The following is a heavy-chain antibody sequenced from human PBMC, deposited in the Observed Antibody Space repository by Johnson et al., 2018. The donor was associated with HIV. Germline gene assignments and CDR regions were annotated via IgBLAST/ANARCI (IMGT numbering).Heavy chain of an antibody. CDR1: QFTFSTYY. V-gene: IGHV3-25*03. Sequence: VQLVESGGGLAKPAWSPRLSCAASQFTFSTYYMNCVRQAPGSALELVGQVNPSGGSTYLIDSGKDRFNPSRDNAKNTLHLQMNSLKTEDTAVYYCARVGIYYDSIEDAFDIWGQGTMVTVSS. D-gene: IGHD3-22*01. CDR2: VNPSGGST. CDR3: ARVGIYYDSIEDAFDI. J-gene: IGHJ3*02.